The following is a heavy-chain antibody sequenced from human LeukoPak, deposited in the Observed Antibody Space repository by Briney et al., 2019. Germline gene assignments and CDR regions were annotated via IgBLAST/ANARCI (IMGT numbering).Heavy chain of an antibody. V-gene: IGHV3-30-3*01. CDR2: ISYDGSNK. J-gene: IGHJ4*02. D-gene: IGHD6-13*01. Sequence: PGGSLRLSCAASGFTFSSHAMHWVRQAPGKGLEWVAVISYDGSNKYYADSVKGRFTISRDNSKNTLYLQMNSLRAEDTAVYYCARGAAAVLYCFDYWGQGTLVTVSS. CDR3: ARGAAAVLYCFDY. CDR1: GFTFSSHA.